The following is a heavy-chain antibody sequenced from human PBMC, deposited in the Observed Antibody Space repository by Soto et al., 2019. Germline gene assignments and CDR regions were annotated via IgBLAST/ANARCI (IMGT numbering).Heavy chain of an antibody. D-gene: IGHD3-10*01. J-gene: IGHJ6*03. V-gene: IGHV3-23*01. CDR3: ANRGGSGSIYYYYYMDV. CDR1: GFTFSSYA. CDR2: ISGSGGST. Sequence: GGSLRLSCAASGFTFSSYAMSWVRQAPGKGLEWVSAISGSGGSTYYADSVKGRFTISRDNSKNTLYLQMNSLGAEDTAVYYCANRGGSGSIYYYYYMDVWGKGTTVTVSS.